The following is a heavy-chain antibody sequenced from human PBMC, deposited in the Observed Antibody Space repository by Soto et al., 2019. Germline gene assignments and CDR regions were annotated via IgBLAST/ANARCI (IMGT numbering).Heavy chain of an antibody. CDR1: GSTFSTYE. V-gene: IGHV3-48*03. Sequence: GGSLRLSCAASGSTFSTYEFNWLRQAPGRGLEWISYISVSGNIIKYAESVKGRFTISRDNAENSLHLHMSNLRVDDTALYFCVRDTMRASAAASLDYWGQGTQVTVSS. CDR2: ISVSGNII. J-gene: IGHJ4*02. CDR3: VRDTMRASAAASLDY. D-gene: IGHD2-2*01.